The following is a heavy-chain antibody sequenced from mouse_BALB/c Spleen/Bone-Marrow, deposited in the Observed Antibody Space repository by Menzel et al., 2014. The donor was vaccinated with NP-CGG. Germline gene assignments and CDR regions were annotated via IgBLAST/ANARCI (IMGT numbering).Heavy chain of an antibody. V-gene: IGHV14-3*02. CDR2: IDPANGNT. D-gene: IGHD1-1*01. CDR1: GFNIKDTY. J-gene: IGHJ2*01. Sequence: VQLQQPGAALVKPGASVKLSCTASGFNIKDTYMHWVKQRPEQGLEWIGRIDPANGNTKYDPKFQGKATITADTSSNTAYLQLSSLTSEDTAVYYCARYYYGSSLFDYWGQGTTLIVSS. CDR3: ARYYYGSSLFDY.